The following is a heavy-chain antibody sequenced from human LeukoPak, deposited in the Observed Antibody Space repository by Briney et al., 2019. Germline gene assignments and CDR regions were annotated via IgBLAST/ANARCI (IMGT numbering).Heavy chain of an antibody. D-gene: IGHD3-22*01. CDR1: GFTFSSNA. Sequence: GGSLRLSCAASGFTFSSNAMSWVRQAPGKGLEWVSAISGSGDSIYYADSVKGRFTISRDKSKNTLYLQMNSLRVEDTAVYYCAKGRSSDYPYYFDYWGQGTLVTVSS. CDR2: ISGSGDSI. CDR3: AKGRSSDYPYYFDY. V-gene: IGHV3-23*01. J-gene: IGHJ4*02.